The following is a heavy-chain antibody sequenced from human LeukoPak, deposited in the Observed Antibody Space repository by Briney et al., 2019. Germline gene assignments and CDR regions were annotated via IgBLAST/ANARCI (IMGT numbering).Heavy chain of an antibody. Sequence: GGSLGLSCAASGFTFSNYAMSWVRQAPGKGLEWVSGIRGNGGSTYYADSVKGRFTISRDNSKNTLYLQMNSLRAEDTAIYYCAKDTGYYYDSAGYYFDYWGQGILVTVSS. D-gene: IGHD3-22*01. J-gene: IGHJ4*02. V-gene: IGHV3-23*01. CDR2: IRGNGGST. CDR1: GFTFSNYA. CDR3: AKDTGYYYDSAGYYFDY.